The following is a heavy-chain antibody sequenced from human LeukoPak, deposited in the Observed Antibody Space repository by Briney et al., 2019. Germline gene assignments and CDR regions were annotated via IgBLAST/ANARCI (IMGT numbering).Heavy chain of an antibody. J-gene: IGHJ5*02. CDR3: ARGPNWSDP. V-gene: IGHV4-59*01. Sequence: PSETLSLTCTVSGGSISSYYWSWIRQPPGKGLEWIGYIYYSGTTNYKPSLKSRVTISVDTSKNQFSLKLSSVTAADTAVYYCARGPNWSDPWGRGTLVTVSS. CDR2: IYYSGTT. CDR1: GGSISSYY.